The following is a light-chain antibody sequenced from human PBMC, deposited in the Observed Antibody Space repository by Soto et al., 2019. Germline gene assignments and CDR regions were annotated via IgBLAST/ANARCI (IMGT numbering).Light chain of an antibody. CDR2: AAS. V-gene: IGKV1-27*01. Sequence: DIQLTQSPSFLSASVEDRGTITCRASQGISSYLAWYQQKPGKAPKLLIYAASTLQSGVPSRFSGSGSGTDFTLTISSLQPEDVAAYYCQKYNSAPLTFGGGTKVDIK. CDR3: QKYNSAPLT. CDR1: QGISSY. J-gene: IGKJ4*01.